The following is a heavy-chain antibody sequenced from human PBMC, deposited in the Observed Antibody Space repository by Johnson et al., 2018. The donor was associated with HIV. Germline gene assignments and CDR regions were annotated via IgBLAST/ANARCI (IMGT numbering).Heavy chain of an antibody. V-gene: IGHV3-30*04. CDR1: GFTFSSYA. CDR2: ISYDGSDK. D-gene: IGHD3-16*01. Sequence: QVQLVESGGGVVQPGRSLRLSCAASGFTFSSYAMHWVRQAPAKGLEWVAVISYDGSDKYYAASVKGRFTISRDSSKNTLYLQMNTLRADVTAVDYCARGSRYTQDNDDVYLLQAFDIWGQGTMVTVSS. CDR3: ARGSRYTQDNDDVYLLQAFDI. J-gene: IGHJ3*02.